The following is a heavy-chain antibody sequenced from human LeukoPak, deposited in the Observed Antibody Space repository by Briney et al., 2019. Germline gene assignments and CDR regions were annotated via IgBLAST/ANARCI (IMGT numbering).Heavy chain of an antibody. CDR1: GYTFTGYY. V-gene: IGHV1-2*02. D-gene: IGHD3-9*01. Sequence: ASVKVSCKASGYTFTGYYMHWVRQAPGQGLEWMGWINPNSGGTNYAQKFQGRVTMTRDTSISTAYMELSRLRSDDTAVYYCVREELRYFDWPGDELQHWGQGTLVTVSS. CDR2: INPNSGGT. CDR3: VREELRYFDWPGDELQH. J-gene: IGHJ1*01.